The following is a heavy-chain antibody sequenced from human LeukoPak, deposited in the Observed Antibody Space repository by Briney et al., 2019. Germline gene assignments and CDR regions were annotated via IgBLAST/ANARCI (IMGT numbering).Heavy chain of an antibody. CDR2: INSDGSST. CDR1: GFTFSSYW. CDR3: ARDKGGVYYYYYYMDV. J-gene: IGHJ6*03. D-gene: IGHD3-16*01. Sequence: GGSLRLSCAAPGFTFSSYWMHWVRQAPGKGLVWVSRINSDGSSTSYADSVKGRFTISRDNAKNTLYLQMNSLRAEDTAVYYCARDKGGVYYYYYYMDVWGKGTTVTISS. V-gene: IGHV3-74*01.